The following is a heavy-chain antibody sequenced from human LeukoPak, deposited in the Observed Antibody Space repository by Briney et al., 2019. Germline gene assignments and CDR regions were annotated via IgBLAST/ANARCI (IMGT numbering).Heavy chain of an antibody. J-gene: IGHJ6*02. CDR2: IWYDGSNK. CDR3: ARGGYYLYGMDG. V-gene: IGHV3-33*01. CDR1: GFTFSSYG. D-gene: IGHD3-10*01. Sequence: GGSLRPSCAASGFTFSSYGMHWVRQAPGKGLEWVAVIWYDGSNKYCADSVKGRFTISRDNSKNTLYLQMNSLRAEDTAVYYCARGGYYLYGMDGWGQGTTVTVSS.